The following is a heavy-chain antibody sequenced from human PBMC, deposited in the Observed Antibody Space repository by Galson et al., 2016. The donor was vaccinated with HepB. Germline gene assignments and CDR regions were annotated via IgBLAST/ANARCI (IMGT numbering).Heavy chain of an antibody. CDR1: GFTFSSFA. V-gene: IGHV3-23*01. CDR2: LSGSADKS. Sequence: SLRLSCAASGFTFSSFAMTWVRQAPGKGLEWVSSLSGSADKSFYADSLKGRFTISRDNFNNTVFLQMNSLRVEDTAVYYCARRPVSGAAGYYHGMDVWGQGTTVIVSS. CDR3: ARRPVSGAAGYYHGMDV. J-gene: IGHJ6*02. D-gene: IGHD6-25*01.